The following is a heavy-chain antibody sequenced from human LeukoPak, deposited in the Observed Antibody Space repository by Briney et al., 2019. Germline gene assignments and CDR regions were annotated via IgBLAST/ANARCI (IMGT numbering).Heavy chain of an antibody. CDR2: INHSGST. CDR3: ARAQYSSSWYPPRSWFDP. V-gene: IGHV4-34*01. Sequence: PSETLSLTCAVYGGSFSGYYWSWIRQPPGKGLESIGEINHSGSTNYNPSLKSRVTISVDTSKNQFSLKLSSVTAADTAVYYCARAQYSSSWYPPRSWFDPWGQGTLVTVSS. CDR1: GGSFSGYY. J-gene: IGHJ5*02. D-gene: IGHD6-13*01.